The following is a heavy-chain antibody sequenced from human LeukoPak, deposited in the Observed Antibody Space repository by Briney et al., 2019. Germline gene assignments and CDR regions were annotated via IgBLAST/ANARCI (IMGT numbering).Heavy chain of an antibody. CDR1: GFTFSSYW. CDR2: VNVDGRST. J-gene: IGHJ3*02. D-gene: IGHD2/OR15-2a*01. Sequence: GGSLRLSCAASGFTFSSYWMHWVRQALGKGLVWVSRVNVDGRSTTYADSVKGRLTISRDNAKKTLYLQINSLRPEDTAFYYCARGIGIGAFDTWGRGTKVTVSS. V-gene: IGHV3-74*01. CDR3: ARGIGIGAFDT.